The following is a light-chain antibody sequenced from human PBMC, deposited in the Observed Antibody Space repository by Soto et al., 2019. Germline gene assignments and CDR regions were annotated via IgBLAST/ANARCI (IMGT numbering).Light chain of an antibody. CDR3: TSYTSTSTLVV. Sequence: QSALTQPASVSGSPGQSITISCTGTSSDVGGYNYVSWFQQHPGKAPKLMIYDVNTRPSGVSNRFSGSKSGNTASLTISGLRAEDEADYYCTSYTSTSTLVVLGGGTKVTVL. CDR1: SSDVGGYNY. V-gene: IGLV2-14*03. J-gene: IGLJ2*01. CDR2: DVN.